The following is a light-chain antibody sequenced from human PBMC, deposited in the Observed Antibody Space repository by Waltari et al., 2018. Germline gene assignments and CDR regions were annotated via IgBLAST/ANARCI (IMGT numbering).Light chain of an antibody. V-gene: IGKV1-39*01. CDR2: TAS. CDR3: QHTYRAPLT. J-gene: IGKJ4*01. CDR1: PNIRND. Sequence: DIQLTQSPSSLSASVGDRVTITCRASPNIRNDLNLYQQKPGKAPKILIYTASTLQSGVPSRFSGIGSGSDFTLTINGLQPEDFATYYCQHTYRAPLTFGGGTMVEIE.